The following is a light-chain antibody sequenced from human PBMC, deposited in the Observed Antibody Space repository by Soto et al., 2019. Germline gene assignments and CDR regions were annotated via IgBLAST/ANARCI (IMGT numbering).Light chain of an antibody. CDR2: VKSDGSH. J-gene: IGLJ2*01. CDR1: SGHGNYV. CDR3: QTWDTGIVV. Sequence: QSVLTQSPSASASLGASVKLTCTLSSGHGNYVIAWHQQQPEKGPRYLMKVKSDGSHSKGDGIPDRFSGSSSGAARYLAISSLESEDAADYYCQTWDTGIVVFGGGTKLTVL. V-gene: IGLV4-69*01.